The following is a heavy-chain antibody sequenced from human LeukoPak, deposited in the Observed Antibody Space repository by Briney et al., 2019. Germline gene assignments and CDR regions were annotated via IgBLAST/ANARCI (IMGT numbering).Heavy chain of an antibody. CDR1: GGSVSSSGSF. V-gene: IGHV4-39*01. D-gene: IGHD3-3*01. CDR3: ATGTIFGVLLQ. Sequence: SETLSLTCTVSGGSVSSSGSFWGWIRQPPGKGLEWISTIYYSGSTYFNPSRKRRVTISVDTSKNQFSLKVTSVTAADTAVYYCATGTIFGVLLQWGQGTVVTVSS. CDR2: IYYSGST. J-gene: IGHJ4*02.